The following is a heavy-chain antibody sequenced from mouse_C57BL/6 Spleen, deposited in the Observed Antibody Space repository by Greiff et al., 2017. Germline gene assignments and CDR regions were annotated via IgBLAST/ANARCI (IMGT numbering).Heavy chain of an antibody. D-gene: IGHD2-2*01. J-gene: IGHJ1*03. CDR3: AREGYDWYFDV. CDR1: GFTFSDYY. V-gene: IGHV5-16*01. Sequence: DVKLVESEGGLVQPGSSMKLSCTASGFTFSDYYMAWVRQVPEKGLEWVANINYDGSSTYYLDSLKSRFIISRDNAKNILYLQMSSLKSEDTATYYCAREGYDWYFDVWGTGTTVTVSS. CDR2: INYDGSST.